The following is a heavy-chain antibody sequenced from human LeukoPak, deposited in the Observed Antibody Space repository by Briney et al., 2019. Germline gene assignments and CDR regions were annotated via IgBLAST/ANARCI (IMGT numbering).Heavy chain of an antibody. Sequence: PGGSLRLSCAASGFTFSNSAMSWVRQAPGKGLEWVSYISGSGSSIYYADSVKGRFTISRDNAKNSLDLQMNSLGAEDTAVYYCARRSGSYQADFDYWGQGTLVTVSS. V-gene: IGHV3-11*01. CDR1: GFTFSNSA. J-gene: IGHJ4*02. CDR3: ARRSGSYQADFDY. CDR2: ISGSGSSI. D-gene: IGHD1-26*01.